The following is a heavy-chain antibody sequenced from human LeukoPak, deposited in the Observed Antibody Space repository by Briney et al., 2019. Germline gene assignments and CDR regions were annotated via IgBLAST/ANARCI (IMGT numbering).Heavy chain of an antibody. Sequence: SETLSLTCTVSGGSISSYYWSWIRQPPGKGLEWIGYIYYSGSTNYNPSLKSRVTISVDTSKNQFSLKLSSVTAAGTAVYYCARQDGLSYFDYWGQGTLVTVSS. J-gene: IGHJ4*02. CDR2: IYYSGST. CDR1: GGSISSYY. V-gene: IGHV4-59*08. D-gene: IGHD5-24*01. CDR3: ARQDGLSYFDY.